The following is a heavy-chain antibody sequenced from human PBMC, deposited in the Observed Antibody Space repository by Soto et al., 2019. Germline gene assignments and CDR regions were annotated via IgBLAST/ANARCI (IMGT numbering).Heavy chain of an antibody. CDR1: GFTFSTYW. D-gene: IGHD2-15*01. J-gene: IGHJ6*02. CDR2: INTDGTST. Sequence: EVQLVESGGGLVQPGGSLRLSCAASGFTFSTYWMHWVRQAPGKGLVWVSRINTDGTSTSYADSVKGRFTISRDNAKNTQHLQMNSLRSEDTAVYYCVRDSWHLGSDYYNYFGMDVWGQGTTVTVSS. CDR3: VRDSWHLGSDYYNYFGMDV. V-gene: IGHV3-74*01.